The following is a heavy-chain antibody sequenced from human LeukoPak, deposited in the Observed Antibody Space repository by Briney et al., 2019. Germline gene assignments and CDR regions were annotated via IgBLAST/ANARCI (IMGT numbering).Heavy chain of an antibody. V-gene: IGHV1-18*01. CDR3: ARERSWIGSDFWSGCLDY. D-gene: IGHD3-3*01. J-gene: IGHJ4*02. Sequence: ASVKVSCTASGYTFTSYGISWVRQAPGQGLEWMGWISAYNGNTNYAQKFQGRVTMTRDMSTSTVYMELSSLRSEDTAVYYCARERSWIGSDFWSGCLDYWGQGTLVTVSS. CDR2: ISAYNGNT. CDR1: GYTFTSYG.